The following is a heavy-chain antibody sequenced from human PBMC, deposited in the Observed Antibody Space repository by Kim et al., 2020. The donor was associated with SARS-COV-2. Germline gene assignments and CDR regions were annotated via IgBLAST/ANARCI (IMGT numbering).Heavy chain of an antibody. Sequence: GGSLRLSCAASGFTFSSYGMHWVRQAPGKGLEWVAVISYDGSNKYYADSVKGRFTISRDNSKNTLYLQMNSLRAEDTAVYYCARERFGEYNDAFDIWGQGTMVTVSS. CDR1: GFTFSSYG. CDR3: ARERFGEYNDAFDI. CDR2: ISYDGSNK. D-gene: IGHD3-10*01. V-gene: IGHV3-33*05. J-gene: IGHJ3*02.